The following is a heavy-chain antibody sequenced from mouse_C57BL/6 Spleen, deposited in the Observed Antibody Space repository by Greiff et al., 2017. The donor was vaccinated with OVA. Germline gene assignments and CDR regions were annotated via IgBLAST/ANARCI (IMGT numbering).Heavy chain of an antibody. CDR1: GFTFSSYA. Sequence: EVQLVESGGGLVKPGGSLKLSCAASGFTFSSYAMSWVRQTPEKRLEWVATISDGGSYTYYPDNVKGRFTISRDNAKNNLYLQMSHLKSEDTAMYYCARTDYYGSSSAWFAYWGQGTLVTVSA. D-gene: IGHD1-1*01. J-gene: IGHJ3*01. V-gene: IGHV5-4*01. CDR3: ARTDYYGSSSAWFAY. CDR2: ISDGGSYT.